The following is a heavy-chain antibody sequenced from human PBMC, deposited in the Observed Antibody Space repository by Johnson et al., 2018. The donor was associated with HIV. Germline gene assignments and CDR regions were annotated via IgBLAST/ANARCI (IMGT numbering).Heavy chain of an antibody. D-gene: IGHD3/OR15-3a*01. J-gene: IGHJ3*02. Sequence: VQLVESGGGLVQPGRSLRLSCAASGFTFDDYAMHWVRQAPGKGLEWVSGISWNSGNTGYADSVKGRFTISREIAKNTLYLQMNSLRAEDTAVYYCAREGRGLDALDIGGQGTVVTVSS. CDR1: GFTFDDYA. CDR2: ISWNSGNT. V-gene: IGHV3-9*01. CDR3: AREGRGLDALDI.